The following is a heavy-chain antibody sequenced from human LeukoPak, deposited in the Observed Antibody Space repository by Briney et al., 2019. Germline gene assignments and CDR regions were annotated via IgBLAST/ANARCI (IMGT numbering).Heavy chain of an antibody. CDR2: IYYSGST. Sequence: SETLSLTCTVSGGSIRSSSYYCGWIRQPPGKGLEWIGYIYYSGSTYYNPSLKSRVTISVDTSKNQFSLKLSSVTAADTAVYYCARDTVSGADYWGQGTLVTVSS. V-gene: IGHV4-31*03. CDR1: GGSIRSSSYY. CDR3: ARDTVSGADY. J-gene: IGHJ4*02. D-gene: IGHD3-10*01.